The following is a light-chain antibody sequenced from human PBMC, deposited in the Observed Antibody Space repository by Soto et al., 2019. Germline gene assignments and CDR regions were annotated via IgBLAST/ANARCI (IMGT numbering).Light chain of an antibody. V-gene: IGKV3-20*01. CDR2: GAS. CDR1: QSVSSNY. Sequence: EIGLTQSPCTLSLSPGERATLSCRASQSVSSNYLAWYQQKPGQAPRHLIYGASSRATGIPDRFSGSGSGTDFTLTISSLEPEDFEVYYCQQYDSSPLTFGGGTKVAIK. J-gene: IGKJ4*01. CDR3: QQYDSSPLT.